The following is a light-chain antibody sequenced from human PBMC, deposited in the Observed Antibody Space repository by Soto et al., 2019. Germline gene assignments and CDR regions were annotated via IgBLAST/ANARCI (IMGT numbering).Light chain of an antibody. J-gene: IGLJ3*02. CDR1: NTNIGYNY. CDR2: DND. CDR3: GTWDSSLSDYVV. Sequence: QSVLTQPPSVSAAPGQKVTISCSGSNTNIGYNYVSWYQHLPGKAPKLLIYDNDQRPSGIPDRFSGSKSGTSATLGITGLQTGDAADYYCGTWDSSLSDYVVFGGGTKVTVL. V-gene: IGLV1-51*01.